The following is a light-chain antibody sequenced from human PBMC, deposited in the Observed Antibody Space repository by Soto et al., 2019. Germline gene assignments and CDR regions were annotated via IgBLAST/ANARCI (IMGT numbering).Light chain of an antibody. Sequence: DIQMTQSPSTLSASVGDRVTITCRASQSSSSWLAWYQQKPGKAPKLLIYDASSLESGVPSRFSGSGSGTEFTLTISSLQPDDFATYYCQQYNRWTFGQGTKVKIK. J-gene: IGKJ1*01. CDR1: QSSSSW. CDR2: DAS. CDR3: QQYNRWT. V-gene: IGKV1-5*01.